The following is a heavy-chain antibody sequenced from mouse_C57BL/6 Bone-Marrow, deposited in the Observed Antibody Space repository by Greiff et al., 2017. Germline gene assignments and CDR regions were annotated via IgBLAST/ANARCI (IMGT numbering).Heavy chain of an antibody. Sequence: QVQLKQPGAELVKPGASVKVSCKASGYTFTSYWMHWVKQRPGQGLEWIGRIHPSDSDTNYNQKFKGKATLTVDKSSSTAYMQLSSLTSEDSAVYYCAIPTPPVRYFDVWGTGTTVTVSS. V-gene: IGHV1-74*01. CDR3: AIPTPPVRYFDV. D-gene: IGHD2-10*01. CDR1: GYTFTSYW. CDR2: IHPSDSDT. J-gene: IGHJ1*03.